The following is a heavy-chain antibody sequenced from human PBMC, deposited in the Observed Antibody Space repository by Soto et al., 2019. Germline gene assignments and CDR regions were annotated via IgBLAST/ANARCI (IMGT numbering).Heavy chain of an antibody. V-gene: IGHV3-48*03. J-gene: IGHJ6*02. CDR1: GFTFSSYS. CDR2: ISSSGSTI. D-gene: IGHD2-15*01. CDR3: ARDISIVDYYYGMDV. Sequence: PGGSLRLSCSASGFTFSSYSMHWVRQSPGEGQGLRRGLEWVSYISSSGSTIYYADSVKGRFTISRDNAKNSLYLQMNSLRAEDTAVYYCARDISIVDYYYGMDVWGQGTTVTVSS.